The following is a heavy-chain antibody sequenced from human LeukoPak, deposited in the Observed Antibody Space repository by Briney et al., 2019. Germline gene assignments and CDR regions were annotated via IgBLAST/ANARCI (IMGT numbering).Heavy chain of an antibody. D-gene: IGHD6-13*01. Sequence: SVKVSCKASGGTFSSYAISWVRQAPGQGREWMGGIIPIFGTANYAQKFQGRVTITTDESTSTAYMELSSLRSEDTAVYYCARDSVEGSSWYGYYYYYYMDVWGKGTTVTVSS. V-gene: IGHV1-69*05. CDR1: GGTFSSYA. CDR2: IIPIFGTA. J-gene: IGHJ6*03. CDR3: ARDSVEGSSWYGYYYYYYMDV.